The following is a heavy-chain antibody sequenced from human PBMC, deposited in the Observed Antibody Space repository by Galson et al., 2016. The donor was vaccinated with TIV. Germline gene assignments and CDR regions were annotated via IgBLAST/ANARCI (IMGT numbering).Heavy chain of an antibody. Sequence: SVKVSCKASGYTFTSYDINWVRQATGQGLEWMGWMNPNSGNTGYAQKFRGRVTMTRNTSVRTAYMELSSLRSEDTAVYYCARGTGYYGSGSFSYWGQGTLVTVSS. J-gene: IGHJ4*02. CDR3: ARGTGYYGSGSFSY. D-gene: IGHD3-10*01. CDR1: GYTFTSYD. CDR2: MNPNSGNT. V-gene: IGHV1-8*02.